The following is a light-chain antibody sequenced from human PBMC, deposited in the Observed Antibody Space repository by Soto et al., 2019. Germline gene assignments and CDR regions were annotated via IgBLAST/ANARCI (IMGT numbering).Light chain of an antibody. Sequence: EILLTQSPGTLSLSPGERATLSCRASQSVSSNYLGWYQQKPGQAPRLLIYGASSRATGIPDRFSGSGSGTDLTLTISRLEPEDFAVYYCQQYGSSPHTFGQGTKVDI. J-gene: IGKJ2*01. CDR1: QSVSSNY. CDR3: QQYGSSPHT. CDR2: GAS. V-gene: IGKV3-20*01.